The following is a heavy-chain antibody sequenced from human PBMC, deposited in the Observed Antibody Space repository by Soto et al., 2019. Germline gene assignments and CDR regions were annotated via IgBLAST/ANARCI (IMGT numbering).Heavy chain of an antibody. Sequence: QVQLQELGPGLVKSSGTLSLTCAVSGGSISSSIWWSWVRQPPGKGLEWIGEISHSGSTNSNPSLKSRVTLSVDKSKNQFSLKLSSVTVADTAVYYCARDRGSSAVTGAFDIWGQGTMVTVSS. CDR1: GGSISSSIW. J-gene: IGHJ3*02. V-gene: IGHV4-4*02. CDR3: ARDRGSSAVTGAFDI. CDR2: ISHSGST. D-gene: IGHD6-13*01.